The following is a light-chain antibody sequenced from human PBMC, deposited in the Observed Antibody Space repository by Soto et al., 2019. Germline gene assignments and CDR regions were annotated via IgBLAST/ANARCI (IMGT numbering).Light chain of an antibody. CDR3: MQALQTPYS. CDR2: LAS. Sequence: DIVMTQSPLSLPVSPGEPASISCRSSQSLLHRNGYSSLDWYLQKPGQSPRLLIYLASTRASGVPDKFSASGSGTVFTLKISRVEAEDVGIYYWMQALQTPYSFGQGTKLEI. J-gene: IGKJ2*01. CDR1: QSLLHRNGYSS. V-gene: IGKV2-28*01.